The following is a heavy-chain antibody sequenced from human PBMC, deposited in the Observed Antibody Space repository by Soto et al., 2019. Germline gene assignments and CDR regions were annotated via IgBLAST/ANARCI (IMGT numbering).Heavy chain of an antibody. CDR3: ARGGIVATMVPFDY. CDR1: GFTYTRYS. CDR2: ISSTTNYI. J-gene: IGHJ4*02. V-gene: IGHV3-21*01. Sequence: GGSLRLSCAASGFTYTRYSMNWVRQAPGKGLEWVSSISSTTNYIYYADSVKGRFTISRDNAKNSLYLQMDSLRAEDTAVYYCARGGIVATMVPFDYWGQGTLVTVSS. D-gene: IGHD5-12*01.